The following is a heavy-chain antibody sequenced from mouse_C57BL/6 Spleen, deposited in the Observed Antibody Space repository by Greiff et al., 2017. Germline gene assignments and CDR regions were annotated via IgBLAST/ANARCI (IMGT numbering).Heavy chain of an antibody. V-gene: IGHV10-1*01. CDR3: VRQGLRYAMDN. D-gene: IGHD3-1*01. CDR2: IRSKSNNYAT. J-gene: IGHJ4*01. CDR1: GFSFNTYA. Sequence: EVKLVESGGGLVQPKGSLKLSCAASGFSFNTYAMNWVRQAPGKGLEWVARIRSKSNNYATYYADSVKDRFTISRADSESMLYLQMNNLKTEDTAMYYCVRQGLRYAMDNWGQGTSVTVSS.